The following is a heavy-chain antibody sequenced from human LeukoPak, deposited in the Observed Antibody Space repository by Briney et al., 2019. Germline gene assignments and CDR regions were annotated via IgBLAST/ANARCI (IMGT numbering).Heavy chain of an antibody. CDR2: IYYSGNT. CDR1: AGPISTSKHY. D-gene: IGHD6-13*01. J-gene: IGHJ4*02. V-gene: IGHV4-39*01. Sequence: PSETLSPTRSPPAGPISTSKHYSPPTPHPPRKGLDWIGSIYYSGNTYNNPSLKSRVTISVDTSKNQLSLKLTSVTAADTAVYYCAMHTVIASSWSLDYWGQGTLVTVSS. CDR3: AMHTVIASSWSLDY.